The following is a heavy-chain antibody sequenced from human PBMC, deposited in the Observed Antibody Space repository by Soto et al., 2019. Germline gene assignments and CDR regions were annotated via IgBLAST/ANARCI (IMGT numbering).Heavy chain of an antibody. CDR3: ARDPKDAPWNDYYYMDV. D-gene: IGHD1-1*01. CDR1: GFTFSSYS. J-gene: IGHJ6*03. V-gene: IGHV3-21*01. Sequence: EVQLVESGGGLVKPGGSLRLSCAASGFTFSSYSMNWVRQAPGKGLEWVSSISSSSSYIYYADSVKGRFTISRDNAKNSLYLQMNSLRAEDTAVYYCARDPKDAPWNDYYYMDVWGKGTTVTVSS. CDR2: ISSSSSYI.